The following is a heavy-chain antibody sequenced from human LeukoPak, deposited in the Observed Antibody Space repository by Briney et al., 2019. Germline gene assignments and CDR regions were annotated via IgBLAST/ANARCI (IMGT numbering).Heavy chain of an antibody. V-gene: IGHV1-46*01. J-gene: IGHJ6*02. CDR2: INPSGGST. D-gene: IGHD2-2*01. CDR3: ATSGYCSSTSCYRYYYYGMDV. CDR1: GYTFTSYY. Sequence: ASVTVSCTASGYTFTSYYMHWVRQAPGQGLEWMGIINPSGGSTSYAQKFQGRVTMTRDTSTSTVYMELSSLRSEDTAVYYCATSGYCSSTSCYRYYYYGMDVWGQGTTVTVSS.